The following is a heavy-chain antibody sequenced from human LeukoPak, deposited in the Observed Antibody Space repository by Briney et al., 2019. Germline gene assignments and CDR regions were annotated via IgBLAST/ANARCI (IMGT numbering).Heavy chain of an antibody. D-gene: IGHD3-22*01. J-gene: IGHJ4*02. V-gene: IGHV3-33*06. Sequence: GGSLRLSCAASGFTFSSYGMHWVRQAPGKGLEGVAVIWYDGSNKYYADSVKGRFTISRDNSKNTLYLQMNSLRAEDTAVYYCAKDGDYYDSSGYLNYWGQGTLVTVSS. CDR1: GFTFSSYG. CDR3: AKDGDYYDSSGYLNY. CDR2: IWYDGSNK.